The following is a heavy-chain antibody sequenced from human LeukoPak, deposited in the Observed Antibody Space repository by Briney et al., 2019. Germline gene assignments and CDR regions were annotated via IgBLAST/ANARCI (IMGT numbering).Heavy chain of an antibody. J-gene: IGHJ4*02. D-gene: IGHD3-10*01. CDR3: AREAYHYGSGSSLDY. CDR1: GGSISSSNW. V-gene: IGHV4-4*02. Sequence: KPSGTLSLTCAVSGGSISSSNWWRWVRQPPGKGLEWIGEIYHSGSTNYNPSLKSRVTISVDKSKNHFSLKLSSVTAADTAVYYCAREAYHYGSGSSLDYWGQGTLVTVSS. CDR2: IYHSGST.